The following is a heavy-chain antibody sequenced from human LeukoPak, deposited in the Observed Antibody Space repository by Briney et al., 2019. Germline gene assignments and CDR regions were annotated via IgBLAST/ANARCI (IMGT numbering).Heavy chain of an antibody. CDR3: ARVLPGAEGVDP. Sequence: AASVQVSCQASGYTFTSYDINWVRQATGQGLEWMGWMNPNSGNTGYAQKFQGRVTMTRNTSISTAYMELSSLRSEDTAVYYCARVLPGAEGVDPWGQGTLVTVSS. CDR2: MNPNSGNT. J-gene: IGHJ5*02. D-gene: IGHD1-14*01. V-gene: IGHV1-8*01. CDR1: GYTFTSYD.